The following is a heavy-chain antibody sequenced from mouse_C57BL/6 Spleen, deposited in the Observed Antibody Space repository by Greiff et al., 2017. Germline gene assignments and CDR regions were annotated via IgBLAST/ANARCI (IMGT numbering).Heavy chain of an antibody. CDR1: GYTFTSYW. V-gene: IGHV1-55*01. CDR2: IYHGSGST. CDR3: ARGPYYGTGYFDD. Sequence: QVQLQQPGAELVKPGASVKMSCKASGYTFTSYWITWVKQRPGQGLEWVGDIYHGSGSTNYNEKFKSKATLTVDTSSSTAYMQLSSLTSEDSAVYYCARGPYYGTGYFDDWGTGTTVTVSS. J-gene: IGHJ1*03. D-gene: IGHD1-1*01.